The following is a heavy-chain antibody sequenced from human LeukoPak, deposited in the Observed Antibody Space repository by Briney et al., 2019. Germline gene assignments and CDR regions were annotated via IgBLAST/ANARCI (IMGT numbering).Heavy chain of an antibody. V-gene: IGHV1-18*01. Sequence: ASVKVSCKASGYTFTSYGISWVRQAPGQGLEWMGWISAYNGNTNYAQKLQGRVTMTTDTSTSTAYMELRSLRSDDTAVYYCARAQYCSSTSCSHRAFDIWGQGTMVTVSS. CDR3: ARAQYCSSTSCSHRAFDI. J-gene: IGHJ3*02. D-gene: IGHD2-2*01. CDR1: GYTFTSYG. CDR2: ISAYNGNT.